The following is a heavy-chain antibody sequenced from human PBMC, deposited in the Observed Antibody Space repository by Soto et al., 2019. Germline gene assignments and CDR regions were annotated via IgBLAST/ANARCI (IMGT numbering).Heavy chain of an antibody. V-gene: IGHV2-26*01. Sequence: QVTLKESGPVLVKPTETLTLTCTVSGFSLSKARMGVSWIRQPPGKALEWLAHIFWNDERSYNTSLKSRLTLSSDTSTSQVVLTMTNVDPVDTGTYFCARALREELPISYFDSWGQGTLVTVSS. CDR3: ARALREELPISYFDS. CDR2: IFWNDER. J-gene: IGHJ4*02. CDR1: GFSLSKARMG. D-gene: IGHD1-7*01.